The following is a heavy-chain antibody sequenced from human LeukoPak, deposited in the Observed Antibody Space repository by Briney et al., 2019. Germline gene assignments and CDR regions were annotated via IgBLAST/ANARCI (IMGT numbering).Heavy chain of an antibody. CDR2: ISGSGGST. CDR3: AKGAVQKYSSSWGFDY. D-gene: IGHD6-13*01. V-gene: IGHV3-23*01. CDR1: GFTFSSYA. Sequence: PGGSLRLSCAASGFTFSSYAMSWVRQAPGKGLEWVSAISGSGGSTYYADSVKGRFTISRDNSKNTLYLQMNSLRAEDTAVYYCAKGAVQKYSSSWGFDYWGQGTLVTVSS. J-gene: IGHJ4*02.